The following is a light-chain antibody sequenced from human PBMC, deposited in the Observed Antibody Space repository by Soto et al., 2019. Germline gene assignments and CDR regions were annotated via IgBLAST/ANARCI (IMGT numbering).Light chain of an antibody. CDR1: SSDVGGYNH. CDR2: DVS. CDR3: CLYVGATTYV. J-gene: IGLJ1*01. Sequence: QSVLTQPRSVSGSPGQSVAISCTGTSSDVGGYNHVSWYQQHPGKVPKLMIYDVSKRPSGVPDRFSGSKSGNTASLTISGLQADDEADYYCCLYVGATTYVFGTGTKVTVL. V-gene: IGLV2-11*01.